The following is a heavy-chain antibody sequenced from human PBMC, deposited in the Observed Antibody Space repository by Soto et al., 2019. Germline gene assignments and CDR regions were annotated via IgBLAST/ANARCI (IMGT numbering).Heavy chain of an antibody. CDR2: IYYSGST. CDR1: GGSISSSSYY. D-gene: IGHD6-13*01. Sequence: QLQLQESGPGLVKPSETLSLTCTVSGGSISSSSYYWGWIRQPPGKGLEWIGSIYYSGSTYYNPSRNXRXTXSXXTSKNPFSLKLSSVTAADTAVYYCARRGSSSWYGYWGQGTLVTVSS. CDR3: ARRGSSSWYGY. V-gene: IGHV4-39*01. J-gene: IGHJ4*02.